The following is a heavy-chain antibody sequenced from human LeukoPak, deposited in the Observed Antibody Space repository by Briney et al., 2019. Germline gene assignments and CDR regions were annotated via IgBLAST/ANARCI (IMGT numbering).Heavy chain of an antibody. Sequence: GASVKVSCKASGYTFTTYAMHWVRQAPGQRLEWMGWINAGNGNTKYSQKFQGRVIINRDTSASKAYMELRSLRSEDTAIYYCARFTMTRGWFDPWGQGTLVIVSS. V-gene: IGHV1-3*01. CDR1: GYTFTTYA. J-gene: IGHJ5*02. CDR3: ARFTMTRGWFDP. D-gene: IGHD3-22*01. CDR2: INAGNGNT.